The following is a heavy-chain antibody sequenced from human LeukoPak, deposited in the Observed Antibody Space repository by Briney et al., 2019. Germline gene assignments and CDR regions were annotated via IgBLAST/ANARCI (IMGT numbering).Heavy chain of an antibody. CDR3: TREVETGAGAYLA. D-gene: IGHD1-26*01. V-gene: IGHV3-74*01. J-gene: IGHJ5*02. Sequence: GGSLRLSCAASGFTFSSYWMHWVRQAPGKGLGWGSRISPDGDTTSHADSVKGRFTITRDNARNTLFLQMDSLRGDDTAVYYCTREVETGAGAYLAWGQGALVTVSS. CDR2: ISPDGDTT. CDR1: GFTFSSYW.